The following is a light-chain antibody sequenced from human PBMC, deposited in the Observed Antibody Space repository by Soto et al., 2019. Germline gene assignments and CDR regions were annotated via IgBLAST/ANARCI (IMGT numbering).Light chain of an antibody. Sequence: QSVLTQPPSVSAAPGQTVTISCSGTSSNVAYNYVAWYQRVPGKAPKLLIYEDDKRPTGVTDRFSGSKSGTTATLGITGLHSGDEADYFCGTWDRSLSAGVFGGGTKLTVL. CDR3: GTWDRSLSAGV. CDR1: SSNVAYNY. V-gene: IGLV1-51*01. J-gene: IGLJ2*01. CDR2: EDD.